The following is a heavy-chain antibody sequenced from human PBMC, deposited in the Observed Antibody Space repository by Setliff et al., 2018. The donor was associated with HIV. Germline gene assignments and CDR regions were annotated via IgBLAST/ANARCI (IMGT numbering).Heavy chain of an antibody. D-gene: IGHD5-18*01. CDR3: ARGEVPRGYSYGYFQNY. CDR2: IYTTGNT. Sequence: PSETLSLTCTVSGGSISSGRYYWSWIRQPAGKGLEWIGRIYTTGNTNYNPSLKSRVTISVDTSKNQFSLKLSSATAADTAVYYCARGEVPRGYSYGYFQNYWGQGTLVTVSS. J-gene: IGHJ4*02. V-gene: IGHV4-61*02. CDR1: GGSISSGRYY.